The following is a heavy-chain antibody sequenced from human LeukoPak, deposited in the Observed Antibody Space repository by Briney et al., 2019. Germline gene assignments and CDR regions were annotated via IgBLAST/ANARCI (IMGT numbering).Heavy chain of an antibody. CDR1: GYTFTGYY. Sequence: VASVKVPCKASGYTFTGYYMHWVRQAPGQGLEWMGWINPNSGGTNYAQKFQGRVTMTRDTSISTAYMELSRLRSDDTAVYYCARARYDYVWGSYRYLDYWGQGTLVTVSS. V-gene: IGHV1-2*02. CDR3: ARARYDYVWGSYRYLDY. CDR2: INPNSGGT. D-gene: IGHD3-16*02. J-gene: IGHJ4*02.